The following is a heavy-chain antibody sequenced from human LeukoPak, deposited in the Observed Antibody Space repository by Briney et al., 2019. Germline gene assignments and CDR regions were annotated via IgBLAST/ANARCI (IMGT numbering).Heavy chain of an antibody. D-gene: IGHD2-15*01. Sequence: GGSLRLSCAASGFTFSNYGMHWVRQAPGKGLEWVSAISGSGGSTYYADSVKGRFTISRDNSKNTLYLQMNSLRAEDTAVYYCAKEFDIVVVVAAISHWGQGTLVTVSS. V-gene: IGHV3-23*01. CDR2: ISGSGGST. CDR3: AKEFDIVVVVAAISH. CDR1: GFTFSNYG. J-gene: IGHJ4*02.